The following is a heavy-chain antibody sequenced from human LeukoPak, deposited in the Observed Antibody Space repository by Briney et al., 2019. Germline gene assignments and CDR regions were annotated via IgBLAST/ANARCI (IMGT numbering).Heavy chain of an antibody. D-gene: IGHD6-13*01. V-gene: IGHV3-48*04. Sequence: PGGSLRLSCAASGFTFSSYSMNWVRQAPGKGLEWVSYISSSSSTIYYADSVKGRFTISRDNAKNSLYLQMNSLRAEDTALYYCAKDIGGGYSSSWSDAFDIWGQGTMVTVSS. CDR1: GFTFSSYS. J-gene: IGHJ3*02. CDR2: ISSSSSTI. CDR3: AKDIGGGYSSSWSDAFDI.